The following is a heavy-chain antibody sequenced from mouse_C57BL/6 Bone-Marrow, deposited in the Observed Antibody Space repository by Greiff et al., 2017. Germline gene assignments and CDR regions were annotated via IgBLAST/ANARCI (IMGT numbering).Heavy chain of an antibody. Sequence: QVQLQQPGAELVKPGASVKLSCKASGYTFTSYWMQWVKQRPGQGLEWIGEIDPSDSYTNYNQKLKGKATLTVDTSSSTAYMQLSSLTSEDSAIYYCAREQAYYSNYVSWFAYWGQGTLVTVSA. CDR1: GYTFTSYW. D-gene: IGHD2-5*01. CDR3: AREQAYYSNYVSWFAY. J-gene: IGHJ3*01. V-gene: IGHV1-50*01. CDR2: IDPSDSYT.